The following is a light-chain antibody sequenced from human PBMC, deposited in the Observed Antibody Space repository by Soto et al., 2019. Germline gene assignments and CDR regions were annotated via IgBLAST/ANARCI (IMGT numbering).Light chain of an antibody. CDR2: DAS. CDR1: QSVSSY. CDR3: QQRSNWPPWT. V-gene: IGKV3-11*01. Sequence: EVVMTPSPATLSVSPGERATLSCRASQSVSSYLAWYQQTPGQAPRLLIYDASNRATGIPARFSGSGSGTGFTLTISSLEPEDFAVYYCQQRSNWPPWTFGQGTKVDIK. J-gene: IGKJ1*01.